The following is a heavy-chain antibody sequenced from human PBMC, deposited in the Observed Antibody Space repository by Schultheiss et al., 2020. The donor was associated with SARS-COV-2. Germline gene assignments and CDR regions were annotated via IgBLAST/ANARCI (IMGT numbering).Heavy chain of an antibody. Sequence: SQTLSLTCAVYGGSFSAYSWSWIRQPPGKGLEWIGEINHSGSTNYNPSLKSRVTISVDTSKNQFSLKLSSVTAADTAVYYCARGVMAYSSGWYPWFDPWGQGTLVTVSS. CDR2: INHSGST. V-gene: IGHV4-34*01. D-gene: IGHD6-19*01. CDR3: ARGVMAYSSGWYPWFDP. CDR1: GGSFSAYS. J-gene: IGHJ5*02.